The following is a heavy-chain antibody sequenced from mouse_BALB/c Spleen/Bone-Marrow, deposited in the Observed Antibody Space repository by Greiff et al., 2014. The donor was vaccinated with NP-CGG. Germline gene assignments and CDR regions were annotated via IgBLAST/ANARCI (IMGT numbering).Heavy chain of an antibody. CDR1: GFSLTSYG. CDR3: ARITTATGAMDY. Sequence: VKLQESGPGLVAPSQSLSISCTVSGFSLTSYGVHWVRQPPGKGLEWLGVIWADGSTNYNSALMSRLSISKDNSKSQVFLKMNSLQTDDTAMYYCARITTATGAMDYWGQGTLVTVSS. D-gene: IGHD1-2*01. CDR2: IWADGST. V-gene: IGHV2-9*02. J-gene: IGHJ4*01.